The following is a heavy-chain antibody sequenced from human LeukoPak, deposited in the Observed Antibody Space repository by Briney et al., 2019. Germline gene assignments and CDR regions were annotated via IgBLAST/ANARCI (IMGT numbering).Heavy chain of an antibody. D-gene: IGHD3-9*01. J-gene: IGHJ3*02. Sequence: PGESLKISCKGSGYSFTSYWIGWVRQMPGKGLEWMGIIYPGDSDTRYSPSFQGQVTISADKSISTAYLQWSSLKASDTAMYYCARQAGVPDYDILTGYYRNAFDIWGQGTMVTVSS. V-gene: IGHV5-51*01. CDR1: GYSFTSYW. CDR3: ARQAGVPDYDILTGYYRNAFDI. CDR2: IYPGDSDT.